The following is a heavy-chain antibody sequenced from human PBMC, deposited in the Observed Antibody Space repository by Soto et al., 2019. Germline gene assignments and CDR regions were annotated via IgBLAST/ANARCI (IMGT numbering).Heavy chain of an antibody. D-gene: IGHD2-2*01. J-gene: IGHJ6*02. CDR2: ISSSSSYI. CDR1: GFTFSSYG. CDR3: ARDIVVVPAAMFFYYGMDV. Sequence: PGGSLRLSCAASGFTFSSYGMNWVRQAPGKGLEWVSSISSSSSYIYYADSVKGRFTISRDNAKNSLYLQMNSLRAEDTAVYYCARDIVVVPAAMFFYYGMDVWGQGTTVTVSS. V-gene: IGHV3-21*01.